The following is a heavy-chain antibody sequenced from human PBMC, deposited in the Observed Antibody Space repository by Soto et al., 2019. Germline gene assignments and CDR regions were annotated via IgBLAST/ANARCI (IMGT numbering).Heavy chain of an antibody. D-gene: IGHD3-10*01. V-gene: IGHV4-34*01. CDR1: GGSFSGYY. CDR2: INHSGST. CDR3: ARGYGGPTNDY. J-gene: IGHJ4*02. Sequence: QVQLQQWGAGLLKPSETLSLTCAVYGGSFSGYYWSWIRQPPGKGLEWIGEINHSGSTNYNPSLKSRVTISVDTSMNQFSLKLSSVTAADTAVYYCARGYGGPTNDYWGQGTLVTVSS.